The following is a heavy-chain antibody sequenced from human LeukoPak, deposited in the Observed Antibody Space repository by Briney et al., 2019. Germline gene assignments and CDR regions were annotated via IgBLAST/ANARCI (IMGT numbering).Heavy chain of an antibody. Sequence: GPVKVSCKASGYTFTGYYMHWVRQAPGQGLEWMGWINPNSGGTNYAQKFQGRVTMTRGTSISTAYMELSRLRSDDTAVYYCARFPTKYSGYDLDSDYWGQGTLVTVSS. J-gene: IGHJ4*02. CDR3: ARFPTKYSGYDLDSDY. CDR1: GYTFTGYY. CDR2: INPNSGGT. V-gene: IGHV1-2*02. D-gene: IGHD5-12*01.